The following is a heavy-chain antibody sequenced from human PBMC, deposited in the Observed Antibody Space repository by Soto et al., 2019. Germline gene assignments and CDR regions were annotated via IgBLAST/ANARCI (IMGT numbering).Heavy chain of an antibody. CDR3: AKDFDSYSSGRYGMDV. D-gene: IGHD6-19*01. CDR2: ISSGGDNT. CDR1: VFTFSSHA. V-gene: IGHV3-23*01. J-gene: IGHJ6*02. Sequence: GGSRRLSWAASVFTFSSHAMSWVGQAPGKGLEWVSTISSGGDNTYSADSVKGRFTISRDNSKNALYLQMNSLRAEDTAVYYCAKDFDSYSSGRYGMDVWGQGTTVTVSS.